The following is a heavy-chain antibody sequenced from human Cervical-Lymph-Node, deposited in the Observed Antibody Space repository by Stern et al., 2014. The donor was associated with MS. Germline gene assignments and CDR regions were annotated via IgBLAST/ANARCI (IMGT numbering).Heavy chain of an antibody. D-gene: IGHD3-3*01. Sequence: QVQLQQWGAGLLTPSETLSLTCGVSGGSFSSDYWSWIRQPPGKGLEWIGEINHNRNTNYNPSLKTRVSISIDTSKSQFFLRLTSVTAADTAVYYCARVTRFPDAFDIWGQGSMVAVSS. V-gene: IGHV4-34*01. CDR2: INHNRNT. J-gene: IGHJ3*02. CDR1: GGSFSSDY. CDR3: ARVTRFPDAFDI.